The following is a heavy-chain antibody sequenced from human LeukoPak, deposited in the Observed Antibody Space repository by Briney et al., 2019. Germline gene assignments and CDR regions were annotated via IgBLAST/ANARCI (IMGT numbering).Heavy chain of an antibody. CDR1: GGTFSSYA. V-gene: IGHV1-69*05. CDR3: AREPGYSSGWYYFDY. Sequence: SVKVSCKASGGTFSSYAISWVRQAPGQGLEWMGRIIAIFGTANDAQKLQGRVTITTHESTRKAYMELSSLRSEDTAVYYCAREPGYSSGWYYFDYWGQGTVVAVSS. CDR2: IIAIFGTA. J-gene: IGHJ4*02. D-gene: IGHD6-19*01.